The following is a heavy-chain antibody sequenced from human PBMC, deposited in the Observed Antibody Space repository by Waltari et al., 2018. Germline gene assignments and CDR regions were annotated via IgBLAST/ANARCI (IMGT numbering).Heavy chain of an antibody. J-gene: IGHJ4*02. V-gene: IGHV4-59*01. CDR1: GGSISSYY. Sequence: QVQLQESGPGLVKPSETLSLTCTVSGGSISSYYWSWIRQPPGKGLEWIGYIYYSGSTNYNPSLKSRVTISVDTSKNQFSLKLSSVTAADTAVYYCARSWGEGEVDYWGQGTLVTVSS. CDR2: IYYSGST. D-gene: IGHD3-16*01. CDR3: ARSWGEGEVDY.